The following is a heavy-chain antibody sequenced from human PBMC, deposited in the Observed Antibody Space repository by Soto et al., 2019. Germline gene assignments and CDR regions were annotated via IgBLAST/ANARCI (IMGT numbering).Heavy chain of an antibody. CDR3: ARSGKYYDILTGYIRENNFDY. D-gene: IGHD3-9*01. CDR1: GYSFTSYW. Sequence: PGESVKMSFKCSGYSFTSYWIGWVRQMPGKGRGWMGIIYPCDSYTRYSPSFQGQFTISADKSISTAYLQWRSLKASDTAMYYCARSGKYYDILTGYIRENNFDYWGQGTLVTVS. CDR2: IYPCDSYT. J-gene: IGHJ4*02. V-gene: IGHV5-51*01.